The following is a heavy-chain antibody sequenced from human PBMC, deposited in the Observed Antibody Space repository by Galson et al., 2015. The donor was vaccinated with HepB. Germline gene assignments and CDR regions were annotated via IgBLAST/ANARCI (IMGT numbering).Heavy chain of an antibody. CDR3: ATMPGYSSGWSNFDY. Sequence: SVKVSCKVSGYTLTELSMHWVRQAPGKGLEWMGGFDPEDGETIYAQKFQGRVTMTEDTSTDTAYMELSSLRSEDTAVYYCATMPGYSSGWSNFDYWGQGTLVTVSS. CDR1: GYTLTELS. D-gene: IGHD6-19*01. V-gene: IGHV1-24*01. J-gene: IGHJ4*02. CDR2: FDPEDGET.